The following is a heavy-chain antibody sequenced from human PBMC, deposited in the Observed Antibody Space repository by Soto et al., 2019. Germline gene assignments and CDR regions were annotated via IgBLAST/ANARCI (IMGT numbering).Heavy chain of an antibody. D-gene: IGHD3-3*01. CDR3: ARDNILGILYGGMDV. J-gene: IGHJ6*02. V-gene: IGHV4-30-4*01. CDR1: GGSISSGDYY. CDR2: IYYSGST. Sequence: SETLSLTCTVSGGSISSGDYYWSWIRQPPGKGLEWIGYIYYSGSTYYNPSLKRRVTISVDTSKNQFSLKLSSVTAADTAVYYCARDNILGILYGGMDVWGQGTTVT.